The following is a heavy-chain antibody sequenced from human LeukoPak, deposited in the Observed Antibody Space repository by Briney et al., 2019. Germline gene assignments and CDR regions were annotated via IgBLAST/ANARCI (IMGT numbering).Heavy chain of an antibody. J-gene: IGHJ2*01. CDR3: AKIPNWGSQWYFDL. D-gene: IGHD7-27*01. CDR1: GFTFSSYA. V-gene: IGHV3-23*01. Sequence: PGGSLRLSCAASGFTFSSYAMSWVRQAPGKGLEWVSAISSSGGSTYYADSVKGRFTISRDNSKNTLYLQMNSLRAEDAAVYYCAKIPNWGSQWYFDLWGRGTLVTVSS. CDR2: ISSSGGST.